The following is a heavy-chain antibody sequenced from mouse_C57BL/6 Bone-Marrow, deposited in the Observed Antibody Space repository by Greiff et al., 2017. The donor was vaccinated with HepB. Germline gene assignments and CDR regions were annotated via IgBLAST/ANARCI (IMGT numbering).Heavy chain of an antibody. CDR2: IWSGGSA. CDR1: GFALTSYG. V-gene: IGHV2-2*01. D-gene: IGHD1-1*01. J-gene: IGHJ1*03. CDR3: AKLLRGWYFDV. Sequence: QVQLQQSGPGLVQPSQSLSITCTVSGFALTSYGVHWVRQSPGKGLEWLGVIWSGGSADYNAAFISRLSISKDNSKGQVSFKMNSLQADDTAVYYSAKLLRGWYFDVWGTGTTVTVSS.